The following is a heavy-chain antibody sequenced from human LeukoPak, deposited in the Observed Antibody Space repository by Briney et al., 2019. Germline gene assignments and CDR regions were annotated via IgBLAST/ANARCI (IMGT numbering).Heavy chain of an antibody. D-gene: IGHD5-18*01. CDR3: ARHLSGVTGYTYGRGIDY. V-gene: IGHV3-7*01. Sequence: GGSLRLSCAASGFTFSSYFMSWVRQAPGKGLEWVAHIKKDGSEKYYVDSVKGRFTISRDNAKKSLYLQMNSLRAEDTAVYYCARHLSGVTGYTYGRGIDYWGQGTLVTVSS. CDR2: IKKDGSEK. CDR1: GFTFSSYF. J-gene: IGHJ4*02.